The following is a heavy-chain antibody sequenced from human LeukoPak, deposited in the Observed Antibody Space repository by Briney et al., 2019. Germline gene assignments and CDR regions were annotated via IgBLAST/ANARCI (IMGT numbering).Heavy chain of an antibody. CDR1: GGSFSGYY. Sequence: SETLSLTCAVYGGSFSGYYWSWIRQPPGKGLEWIGEINHSGSTNYNPSLKSRVTISVDTSKNQFSLKLSSVTAADTAVYYCAASSGVTLGRFWGQGTLVTVSS. J-gene: IGHJ4*02. CDR2: INHSGST. CDR3: AASSGVTLGRF. D-gene: IGHD3-16*01. V-gene: IGHV4-34*01.